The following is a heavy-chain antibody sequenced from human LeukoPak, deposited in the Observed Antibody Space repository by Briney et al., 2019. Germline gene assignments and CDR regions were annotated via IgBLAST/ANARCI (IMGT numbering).Heavy chain of an antibody. V-gene: IGHV3-7*04. Sequence: GSLRLSCAASRFTFSKYWMSWVRQAPGKGLEWVANINQDGSETYYVDSVEGRFTISRDNAKNSLFLQMSSLRAEDTAVYFCSGDPGDYWGQGTLVTVSS. CDR1: RFTFSKYW. J-gene: IGHJ4*02. CDR2: INQDGSET. D-gene: IGHD7-27*01. CDR3: SGDPGDY.